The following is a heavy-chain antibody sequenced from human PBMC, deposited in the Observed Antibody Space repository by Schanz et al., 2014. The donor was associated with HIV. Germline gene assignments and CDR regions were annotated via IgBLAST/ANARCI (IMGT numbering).Heavy chain of an antibody. D-gene: IGHD6-6*01. J-gene: IGHJ5*02. CDR2: IRGGAGGT. CDR1: GFTFNSYA. V-gene: IGHV3-23*04. Sequence: DVQLVESGGGLVKRGGSLRLSCAASGFTFNSYAMNALSWVRQAPGRGLEWVSDIRGGAGGTYYADSVKGRFTISRDNSKSTLYLQMNRLRAEDTAVYYCVGHGSSSSWGLGTLVTVSS. CDR3: VGHGSSSS.